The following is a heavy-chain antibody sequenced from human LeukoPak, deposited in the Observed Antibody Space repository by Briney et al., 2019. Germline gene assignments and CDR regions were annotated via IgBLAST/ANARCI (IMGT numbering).Heavy chain of an antibody. D-gene: IGHD2-15*01. J-gene: IGHJ4*02. CDR3: ARDPQYCSGGSCYSFDY. CDR1: GFTFDDYA. Sequence: GGSLRLSCAASGFTFDDYAMHWVRQAPGKGLEWVSGISWNSGSIGYADSVKGRFTISRDNAKNSLYLQMNSLRAEDTAVYYCARDPQYCSGGSCYSFDYWGQGTLVTVSS. CDR2: ISWNSGSI. V-gene: IGHV3-9*01.